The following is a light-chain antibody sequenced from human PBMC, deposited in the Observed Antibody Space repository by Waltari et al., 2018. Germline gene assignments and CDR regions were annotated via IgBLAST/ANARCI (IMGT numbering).Light chain of an antibody. CDR3: QQYNSYSGWT. J-gene: IGKJ1*01. Sequence: DIQMTQSPSTLSASVGDRVTITFRASQSISSWLAWYQQKPGKAPKLLIYKASSLESGVPSRFSGSGSGTEFTLTISSLQPDDFATYYCQQYNSYSGWTFGQGTKVEIK. V-gene: IGKV1-5*03. CDR1: QSISSW. CDR2: KAS.